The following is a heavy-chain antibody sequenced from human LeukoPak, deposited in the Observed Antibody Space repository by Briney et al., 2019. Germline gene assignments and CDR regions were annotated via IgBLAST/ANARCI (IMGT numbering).Heavy chain of an antibody. J-gene: IGHJ5*02. V-gene: IGHV5-51*01. Sequence: GESLKISCKGSGYSFTSYWIGWVRQMPGKGLEWMGIIYPGDSDTRYSPSFQGQVTISADKSISTAYLQWSSLKASDTAMYYCARSQYQLLHPNWFDPWGQGTLVTVSS. D-gene: IGHD2-2*01. CDR3: ARSQYQLLHPNWFDP. CDR2: IYPGDSDT. CDR1: GYSFTSYW.